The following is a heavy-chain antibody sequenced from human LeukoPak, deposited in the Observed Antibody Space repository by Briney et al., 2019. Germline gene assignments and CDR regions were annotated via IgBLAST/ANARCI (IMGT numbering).Heavy chain of an antibody. V-gene: IGHV4-39*02. CDR1: VGSISSINYY. D-gene: IGHD3-10*01. CDR3: ARKPMVRGILGKNWFDP. J-gene: IGHJ5*02. Sequence: SETLSLTCTVSVGSISSINYYWGWILQPPGKGLEWIGSIHYSGSTYYNPSLKSRVTISVDSSKNHFTLKLTSWTAPDTAGYYCARKPMVRGILGKNWFDPWGQGTLVTDST. CDR2: IHYSGST.